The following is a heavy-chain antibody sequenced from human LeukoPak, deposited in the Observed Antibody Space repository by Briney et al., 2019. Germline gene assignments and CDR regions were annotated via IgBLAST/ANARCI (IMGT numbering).Heavy chain of an antibody. V-gene: IGHV4-59*08. Sequence: SETLSLTCTVSGGSISSYYWSWIRQPPGKGLEWIGYIYYSGSTNYNPSLKSRVTISVDTSKNQFSLKLSSVTAADTAVYYCARQLAGLGAFDIWGQGTMVTVSS. CDR2: IYYSGST. CDR1: GGSISSYY. D-gene: IGHD3/OR15-3a*01. CDR3: ARQLAGLGAFDI. J-gene: IGHJ3*02.